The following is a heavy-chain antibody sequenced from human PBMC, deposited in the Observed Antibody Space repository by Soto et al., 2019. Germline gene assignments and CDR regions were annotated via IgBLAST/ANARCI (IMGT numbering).Heavy chain of an antibody. J-gene: IGHJ6*02. D-gene: IGHD7-27*01. CDR2: IWYDGSNK. Sequence: GGSLRLSCAASGFTLSSYGMHWVRQAPGKGLEWVAVIWYDGSNKYYADSVKGRFTISRDNSKNTLYLQMNSLRAEDTAVYYCARDESWAYYYYYGMDVWGQGTTVTVSS. CDR3: ARDESWAYYYYYGMDV. CDR1: GFTLSSYG. V-gene: IGHV3-33*01.